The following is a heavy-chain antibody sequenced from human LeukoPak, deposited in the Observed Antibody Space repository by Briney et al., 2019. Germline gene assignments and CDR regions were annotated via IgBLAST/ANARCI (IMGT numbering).Heavy chain of an antibody. D-gene: IGHD2/OR15-2a*01. Sequence: GGSLRLSCAASGFTFSSNSMNWVRQAPGKGLEWVSSISSSSSYIYYADSVKGRFTISRDNAKNSLYLQMNSLRAEDTAVYYCAKDNMYYYYMDVWGKGTTVTVSS. V-gene: IGHV3-21*01. J-gene: IGHJ6*03. CDR1: GFTFSSNS. CDR3: AKDNMYYYYMDV. CDR2: ISSSSSYI.